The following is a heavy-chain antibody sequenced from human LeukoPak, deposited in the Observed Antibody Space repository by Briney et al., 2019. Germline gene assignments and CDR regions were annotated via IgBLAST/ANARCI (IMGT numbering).Heavy chain of an antibody. CDR1: GDSVSSNSVA. D-gene: IGHD2-15*01. CDR3: ARDHCSGGSCYWRFDY. V-gene: IGHV6-1*01. CDR2: TYYRSKWYN. Sequence: SQTLSLTCAIPGDSVSSNSVAWNWIRQSPSRGLEWLGRTYYRSKWYNDYAVSVKGRITINPDTSKDQFSLQLNSVTPEDTAVFYCARDHCSGGSCYWRFDYWGQGTLVTVSS. J-gene: IGHJ4*02.